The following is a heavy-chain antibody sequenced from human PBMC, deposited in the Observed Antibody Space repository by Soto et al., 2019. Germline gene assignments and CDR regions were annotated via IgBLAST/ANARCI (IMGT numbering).Heavy chain of an antibody. CDR1: GFTISSNA. CDR3: AKDKPGTTSFDY. CDR2: ISDRGATT. D-gene: IGHD1-1*01. J-gene: IGHJ4*02. Sequence: GGSLRLSCAASGFTISSNAMYWIRQAPGKGLEWVSAISDRGATTHYADSVKGRFTISRDTSKNTLYLQLNALRADDTAVYYCAKDKPGTTSFDYWGQGTLVTVSS. V-gene: IGHV3-23*01.